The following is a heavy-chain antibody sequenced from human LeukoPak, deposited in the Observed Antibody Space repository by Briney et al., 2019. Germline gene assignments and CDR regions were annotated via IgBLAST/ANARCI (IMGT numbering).Heavy chain of an antibody. Sequence: SETLSLTCTVSGGSISSGSYYWSWIRQPAGKGLEWIGRIYTSGSTNYNPSLKSRVTISVDTSKNQFSLKLSSVTAADTAVYYCASGLLWFGPDYWGQGTLVTVSS. J-gene: IGHJ4*02. CDR3: ASGLLWFGPDY. CDR1: GGSISSGSYY. CDR2: IYTSGST. D-gene: IGHD3-10*01. V-gene: IGHV4-61*02.